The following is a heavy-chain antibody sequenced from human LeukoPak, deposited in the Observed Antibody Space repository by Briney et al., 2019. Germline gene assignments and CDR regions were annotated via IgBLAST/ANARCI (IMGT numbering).Heavy chain of an antibody. J-gene: IGHJ4*02. V-gene: IGHV3-48*01. CDR3: ASLKDYYDFWSGYDHYFDY. CDR2: ISTSTTTI. D-gene: IGHD3-3*01. Sequence: GGSLRLSCEASGFTFSSYSMNWVRQAPGKGLEWISYISTSTTTIYYANSVKGRFTISRDNAKKSLYLQMNSLRAEDTAVYYCASLKDYYDFWSGYDHYFDYWGQGILVTVSS. CDR1: GFTFSSYS.